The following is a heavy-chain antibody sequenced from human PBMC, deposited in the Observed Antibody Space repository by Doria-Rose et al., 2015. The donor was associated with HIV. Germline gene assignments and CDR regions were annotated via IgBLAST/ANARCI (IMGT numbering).Heavy chain of an antibody. CDR3: AKAPIIGPKYYFYMDV. Sequence: VQLVQSGRGLVQPGRSLRLSCVGSGFSFESYAMHWVRLAPGKGLEWVAGLSWDSGAKGNADSVEGRFTISRDNAKKSVYLEMRSLRPEDTAFYYCAKAPIIGPKYYFYMDVWGKGTSVTVSS. J-gene: IGHJ6*03. V-gene: IGHV3-9*01. CDR2: LSWDSGAK. D-gene: IGHD3-3*01. CDR1: GFSFESYA.